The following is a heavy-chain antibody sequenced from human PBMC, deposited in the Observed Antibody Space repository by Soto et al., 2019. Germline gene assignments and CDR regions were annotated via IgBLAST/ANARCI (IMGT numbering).Heavy chain of an antibody. D-gene: IGHD2-15*01. Sequence: PSETLSLTCTVSGGSISGYYWSWIRQPPGKGLEWIGYIYHSGSTNYYPSLKSRVTISVDTSKNQFSLKLSSVTAADTAVYYCARGPYCSGGSCYSDDAFDIWGQGTMVTVSS. CDR2: IYHSGST. CDR1: GGSISGYY. V-gene: IGHV4-59*08. J-gene: IGHJ3*02. CDR3: ARGPYCSGGSCYSDDAFDI.